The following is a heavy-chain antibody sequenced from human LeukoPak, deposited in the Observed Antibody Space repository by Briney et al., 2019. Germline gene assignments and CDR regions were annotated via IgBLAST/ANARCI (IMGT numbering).Heavy chain of an antibody. J-gene: IGHJ3*02. CDR3: AKGYYYDSSGYSDAFDI. Sequence: GGSLRLSCAASGFTFDDYAMHWVRQAPGKGLEWVSGISWNSGSIGYADSVKGRFTISRDNAKNSLYLQMNSLRAEDMALYYCAKGYYYDSSGYSDAFDIWGQGTMVTVSS. D-gene: IGHD3-22*01. CDR1: GFTFDDYA. CDR2: ISWNSGSI. V-gene: IGHV3-9*03.